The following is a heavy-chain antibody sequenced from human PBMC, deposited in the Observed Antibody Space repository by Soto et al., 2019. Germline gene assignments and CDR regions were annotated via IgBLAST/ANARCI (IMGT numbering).Heavy chain of an antibody. CDR1: GGSIISNNW. Sequence: PSETLSLTCTVSGGSIISNNWWMWVRQPPGRGLEWIGEIYHRASTNYNPSLKSRISMSLDRSKNQFSLRLSSVTAADTAIYYCARAPFDYWGQGTLVTVSS. CDR2: IYHRAST. CDR3: ARAPFDY. V-gene: IGHV4-4*02. J-gene: IGHJ4*02.